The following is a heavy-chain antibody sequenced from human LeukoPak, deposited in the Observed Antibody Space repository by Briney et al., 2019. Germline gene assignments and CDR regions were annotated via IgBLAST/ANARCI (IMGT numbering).Heavy chain of an antibody. CDR3: GKVRPYGGNAEYVY. Sequence: GGSLRLSCAASGFTFNNYAMNWVRQAPGKGLEWVSGISGSGDSTYYADSVKGRFAVSRDNSKNTLYLQMTSLRADDTAVYYCGKVRPYGGNAEYVYWGQGTLVTVSS. V-gene: IGHV3-23*01. J-gene: IGHJ4*02. D-gene: IGHD4-23*01. CDR2: ISGSGDST. CDR1: GFTFNNYA.